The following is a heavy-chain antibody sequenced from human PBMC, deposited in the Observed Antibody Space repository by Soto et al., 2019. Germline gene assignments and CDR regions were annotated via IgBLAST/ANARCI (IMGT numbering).Heavy chain of an antibody. CDR3: ARDAKKVTWYYGMDV. J-gene: IGHJ6*02. CDR2: IFYSGST. CDR1: GGSISSYY. Sequence: SETLSLTCTVSGGSISSYYWSWIRQPPGKGLEWIGHIFYSGSTEHNPSLKSRVTISVDTSKTQFSLKLSSVTAADTAVYYCARDAKKVTWYYGMDVWGQGTTVTVSS. V-gene: IGHV4-59*01. D-gene: IGHD2-21*02.